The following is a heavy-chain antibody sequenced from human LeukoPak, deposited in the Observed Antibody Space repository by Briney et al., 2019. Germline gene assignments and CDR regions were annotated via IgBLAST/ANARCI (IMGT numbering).Heavy chain of an antibody. V-gene: IGHV3-64*01. CDR2: ISSNGNT. Sequence: GGSLRLSCAASGFTFSTYGMYWVCQAPGKGLEYVSSISSNGNTYYANSVKGRFTISRDNPKNTLYLQMGSLRDEDLAVYYCARARVAAKSGYMDVWGTGTTVTVSS. CDR3: ARARVAAKSGYMDV. CDR1: GFTFSTYG. D-gene: IGHD2-15*01. J-gene: IGHJ6*03.